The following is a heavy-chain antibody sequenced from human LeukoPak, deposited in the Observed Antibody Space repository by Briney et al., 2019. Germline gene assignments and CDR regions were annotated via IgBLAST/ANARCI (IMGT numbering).Heavy chain of an antibody. D-gene: IGHD3-22*01. Sequence: PSQTLSLTCTVSGGSISSGDYYWSWIRQPPGKGLEWIGYIYYSGSTYYNPSLKGRVTISVDTSENQFSLKLSSVTAADTAVYYCARYDSSGYYPDYWGQGTLVTVSS. CDR2: IYYSGST. CDR1: GGSISSGDYY. J-gene: IGHJ4*02. CDR3: ARYDSSGYYPDY. V-gene: IGHV4-30-4*01.